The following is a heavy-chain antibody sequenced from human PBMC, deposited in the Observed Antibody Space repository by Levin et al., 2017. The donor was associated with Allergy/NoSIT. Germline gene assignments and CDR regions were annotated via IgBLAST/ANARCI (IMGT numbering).Heavy chain of an antibody. CDR2: ISAYNGNT. Sequence: ASVKVSCKASGYTFTSYGISWVRQAPGQGLEWMGWISAYNGNTNYAQKLQGRVTMTTDTSTSTAYMELRSLRSDDTAVYYCARDLTDPLTGIPGAIDYWGQGTLVTVSS. CDR3: ARDLTDPLTGIPGAIDY. V-gene: IGHV1-18*01. D-gene: IGHD3-9*01. CDR1: GYTFTSYG. J-gene: IGHJ4*02.